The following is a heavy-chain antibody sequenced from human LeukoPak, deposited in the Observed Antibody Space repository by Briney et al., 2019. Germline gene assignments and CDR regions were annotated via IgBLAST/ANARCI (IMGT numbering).Heavy chain of an antibody. CDR2: IYPGDSDT. CDR3: ARRGGSSEEYDY. CDR1: GYKFNSYW. J-gene: IGHJ4*02. Sequence: GESLKISCKGSGYKFNSYWIGWVRPLPGKGLEWMGIIYPGDSDTRYSPSFQGQVTNSADKSISTAYLQWSSLKASDSAMYYCARRGGSSEEYDYWGQGTLVTVSS. V-gene: IGHV5-51*01. D-gene: IGHD3-10*01.